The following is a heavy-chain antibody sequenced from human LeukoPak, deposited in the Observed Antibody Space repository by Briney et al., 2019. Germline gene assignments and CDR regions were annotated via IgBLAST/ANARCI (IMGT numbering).Heavy chain of an antibody. J-gene: IGHJ4*02. CDR1: GLTFSSYS. CDR3: AGLNTGLVLDYLDY. D-gene: IGHD5-18*01. Sequence: GRSLRLSCAASGLTFSSYSMHWVRQAPGRGLAWVAVISYVGCSKYYADSVKGRFTISRDNSMNTLYLEMNSMRPEDTAVYYCAGLNTGLVLDYLDYWGLGTLVTVSS. V-gene: IGHV3-30*14. CDR2: ISYVGCSK.